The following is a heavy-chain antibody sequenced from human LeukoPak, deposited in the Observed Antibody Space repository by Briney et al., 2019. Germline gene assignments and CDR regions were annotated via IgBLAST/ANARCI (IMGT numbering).Heavy chain of an antibody. J-gene: IGHJ4*02. Sequence: GGSLRLSCAASGFTFSSYAMSWVRQAPGKGLEWVSVIGNSGGSTFYADSVKGRFTISRDNSKNTLYLQMNSLRAEDTAVYYCAKRASGSGTSLYYFDYWGQGTLVTVSS. CDR3: AKRASGSGTSLYYFDY. CDR1: GFTFSSYA. D-gene: IGHD3-10*01. V-gene: IGHV3-23*01. CDR2: IGNSGGST.